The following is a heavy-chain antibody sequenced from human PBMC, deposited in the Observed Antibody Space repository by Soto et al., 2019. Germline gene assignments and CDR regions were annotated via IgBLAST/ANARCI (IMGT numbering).Heavy chain of an antibody. CDR3: AKGLEYSSSSVYYYYYMDV. J-gene: IGHJ6*03. CDR2: ISGSGGST. V-gene: IGHV3-23*01. D-gene: IGHD6-6*01. CDR1: GFTFSSYA. Sequence: EVQLLESGGGLVQPGGSLRLSCAASGFTFSSYAMSWVRQAPGKGLEWVSAISGSGGSTYYADSVKGRFTISRDNSKNTLYLQMNSLRADDTAVYYCAKGLEYSSSSVYYYYYMDVWGKGTTVTVSS.